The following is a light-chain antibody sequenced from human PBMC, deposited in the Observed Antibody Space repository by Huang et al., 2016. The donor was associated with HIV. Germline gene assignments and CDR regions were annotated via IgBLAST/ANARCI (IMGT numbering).Light chain of an antibody. CDR2: DAS. V-gene: IGKV3D-15*01. Sequence: EVVLTQSPATLSVSSGEGATLSCRASHSINRHLAWYQQMPGQAPRLLIYDASTMDTDIPARFSGSGSGTQFTLTISGLQSEDSAVYYCQQYNDWPRTFGQGTKVEIK. CDR1: HSINRH. J-gene: IGKJ1*01. CDR3: QQYNDWPRT.